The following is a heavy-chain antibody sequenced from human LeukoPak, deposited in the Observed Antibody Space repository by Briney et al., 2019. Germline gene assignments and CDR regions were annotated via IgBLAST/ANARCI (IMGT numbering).Heavy chain of an antibody. D-gene: IGHD6-19*01. CDR2: IYYSGST. J-gene: IGHJ4*02. V-gene: IGHV4-59*08. Sequence: PSETLSLTCTVSGGSISSYYWSWIRQPPGKGLEWIGYIYYSGSTNYNPSLKSRVTISVDTSKNQFSLKLSSVTAADTAVYYCARKSGTRGWDIYFDYWGQGTLVTASS. CDR3: ARKSGTRGWDIYFDY. CDR1: GGSISSYY.